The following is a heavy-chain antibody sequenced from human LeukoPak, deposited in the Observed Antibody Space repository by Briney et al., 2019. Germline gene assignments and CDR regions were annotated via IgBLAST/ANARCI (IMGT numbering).Heavy chain of an antibody. V-gene: IGHV4-39*01. CDR1: GSSFSSGSYY. Sequence: AETLSRTCTDSGSSFSSGSYYWDRIRQPPGKRLEWIGCIYYSGSTYYSPFLKSRVTITVDTSKNQFSLKLSSVTAADTAVYYCARQGTVTTYYYYYYGMDVWGQGTTVTVSS. CDR2: IYYSGST. J-gene: IGHJ6*02. D-gene: IGHD4-17*01. CDR3: ARQGTVTTYYYYYYGMDV.